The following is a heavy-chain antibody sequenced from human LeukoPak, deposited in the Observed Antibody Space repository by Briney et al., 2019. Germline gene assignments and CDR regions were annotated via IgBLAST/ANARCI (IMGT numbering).Heavy chain of an antibody. CDR1: GFTFSSYA. V-gene: IGHV3-23*01. D-gene: IGHD3-22*01. J-gene: IGHJ4*02. CDR2: ISGSGGGT. CDR3: AKDREYYDSSGYSH. Sequence: PGGSLRLSCAASGFTFSSYAMSWVRQAPGKGLEWVSAISGSGGGTYYADSVKGRFTISRDNAKNSLYLQMNSLRAEDTALYYCAKDREYYDSSGYSHWGQGTLVTVSS.